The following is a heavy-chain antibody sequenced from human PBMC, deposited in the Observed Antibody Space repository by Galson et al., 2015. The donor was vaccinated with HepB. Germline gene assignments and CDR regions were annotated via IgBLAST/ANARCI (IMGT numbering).Heavy chain of an antibody. Sequence: SLRLSCAASGFTFSSYSMNWVRQAPGKGLEWVSSISSSSIYIYYADSVKGRFTISRDNAKNSLYLQMNSLRAEDTAVYYCARVYGRGIYYYYYSMDVWGQGTTVTVSS. D-gene: IGHD4-17*01. V-gene: IGHV3-21*01. CDR1: GFTFSSYS. J-gene: IGHJ6*02. CDR3: ARVYGRGIYYYYYSMDV. CDR2: ISSSSIYI.